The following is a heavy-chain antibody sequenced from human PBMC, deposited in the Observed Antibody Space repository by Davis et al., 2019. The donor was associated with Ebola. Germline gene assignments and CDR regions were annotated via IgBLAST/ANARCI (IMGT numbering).Heavy chain of an antibody. J-gene: IGHJ3*02. CDR1: GYTFTSYG. CDR2: ISAYNGNT. Sequence: AASVKVSCKASGYTFTSYGISWVRQAPGQGLEWMGWISAYNGNTNYAQKLQGRVTMTTDTSTSTAYMELRSLRSEDTAVHYCASEGRGGYNYYAFDIWGQGTMVTVSS. CDR3: ASEGRGGYNYYAFDI. D-gene: IGHD5-24*01. V-gene: IGHV1-18*01.